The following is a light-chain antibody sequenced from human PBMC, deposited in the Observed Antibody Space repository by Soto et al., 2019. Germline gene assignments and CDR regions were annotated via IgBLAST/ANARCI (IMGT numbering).Light chain of an antibody. CDR1: ISDFVVYNY. J-gene: IGLJ1*01. CDR2: GVS. V-gene: IGLV2-14*01. CDR3: SSYTSISTYV. Sequence: QSALTQPASVSGSPGQSITISCTGTISDFVVYNYVSWYQQHPGKAPKLMIYGVSNRPSGVSDRFSASKSGNTASLTISGLLAEDEADYYCSSYTSISTYVFGTGTKLTVL.